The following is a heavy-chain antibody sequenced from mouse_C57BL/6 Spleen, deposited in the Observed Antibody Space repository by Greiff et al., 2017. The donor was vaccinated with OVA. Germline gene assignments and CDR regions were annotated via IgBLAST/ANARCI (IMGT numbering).Heavy chain of an antibody. J-gene: IGHJ4*01. CDR2: IWSGGST. D-gene: IGHD1-1*01. V-gene: IGHV2-2*01. CDR3: ARYYGSSYRFYYAMDY. Sequence: QVQLQQSGPGLVQPSQSLSITCTVSGFSLTSYGVHWVRQSPGKGLEWLGVIWSGGSTDYNAAFISRLSISKDNSKSQVFFKMNSLQADDTAIYYCARYYGSSYRFYYAMDYWGQGTSVTVSS. CDR1: GFSLTSYG.